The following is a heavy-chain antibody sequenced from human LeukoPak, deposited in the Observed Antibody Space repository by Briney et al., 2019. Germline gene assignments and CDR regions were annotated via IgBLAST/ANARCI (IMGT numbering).Heavy chain of an antibody. J-gene: IGHJ3*02. CDR2: IIPIFGTA. V-gene: IGHV1-69*06. D-gene: IGHD2-2*01. CDR1: GGTFSSYA. Sequence: SVKVSCKASGGTFSSYAISWVRQAPGQGLEWMGGIIPIFGTANYAQKFQGRVTMTEDTSTDTAYMELSSLRSEDTAVYYCATLPLGYCSSTSCPLDAFDIWGQGTMVTVSS. CDR3: ATLPLGYCSSTSCPLDAFDI.